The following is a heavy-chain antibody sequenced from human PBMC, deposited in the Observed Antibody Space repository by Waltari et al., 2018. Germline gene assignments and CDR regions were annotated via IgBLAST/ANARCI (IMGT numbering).Heavy chain of an antibody. J-gene: IGHJ4*02. Sequence: QVQLVESGGGVVQPGGSLRLSCAASGFTFSSYGMHWVRQAPGQGLEWVAFIRYDGSNKYYADSVKGRFTISRDNSKNTLYLQMNSLRAEDTAVYYCAPLGYCSGGSCYGLYYFDYWGQGTLVTVSS. CDR2: IRYDGSNK. D-gene: IGHD2-15*01. CDR3: APLGYCSGGSCYGLYYFDY. V-gene: IGHV3-30*02. CDR1: GFTFSSYG.